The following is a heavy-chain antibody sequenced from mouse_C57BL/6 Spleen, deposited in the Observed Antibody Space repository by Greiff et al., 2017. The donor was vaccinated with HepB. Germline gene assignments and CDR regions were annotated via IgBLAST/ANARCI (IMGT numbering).Heavy chain of an antibody. CDR3: AKPLYYDYDWFAY. CDR2: INPSSGYT. Sequence: VQRVESGAELARPGASVKMSCKASGYTFTSYTMHWVKQRPGQGLEWIGYINPSSGYTKYNQKFKDKATLTADKSSSTAYMQLSSLTSEDSAVYYCAKPLYYDYDWFAYWGQGTLVTVSA. J-gene: IGHJ3*01. V-gene: IGHV1-4*01. D-gene: IGHD2-4*01. CDR1: GYTFTSYT.